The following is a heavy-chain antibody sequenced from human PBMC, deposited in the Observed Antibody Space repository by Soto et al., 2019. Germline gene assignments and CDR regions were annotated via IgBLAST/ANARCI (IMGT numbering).Heavy chain of an antibody. Sequence: SETLSLTCTVSGGSISSGDYYWSWIRQPPGKGLEWIGYIYYGGSTYYNPSLKSRVTISVDTSKNQFSLKLSSVTAADTAVYYCAREPPETSKSNPYSSGWYNWFDPWGQGTLVTFS. V-gene: IGHV4-30-4*01. CDR3: AREPPETSKSNPYSSGWYNWFDP. CDR2: IYYGGST. CDR1: GGSISSGDYY. J-gene: IGHJ5*02. D-gene: IGHD6-19*01.